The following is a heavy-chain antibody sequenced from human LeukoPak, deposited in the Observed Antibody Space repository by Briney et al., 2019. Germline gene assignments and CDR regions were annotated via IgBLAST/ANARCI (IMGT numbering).Heavy chain of an antibody. CDR3: VTPYYGSGSYALSFDY. J-gene: IGHJ4*02. Sequence: ASVKVSCKVSGYPLTELSMHWVRQAPGKGLEWMGGFDPEDGETIYAQKFQGRVTMTEDTSTDTAYMELSSLRSEDTAVYYCVTPYYGSGSYALSFDYWGQGTLVTVSS. CDR1: GYPLTELS. V-gene: IGHV1-24*01. CDR2: FDPEDGET. D-gene: IGHD3-10*01.